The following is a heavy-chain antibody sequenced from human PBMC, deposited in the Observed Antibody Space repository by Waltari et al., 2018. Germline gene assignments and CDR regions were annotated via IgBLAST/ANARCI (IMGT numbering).Heavy chain of an antibody. CDR2: ISYNGAT. V-gene: IGHV4-39*01. J-gene: IGHJ3*01. CDR1: GGPITTNSHY. Sequence: QLQLQESGPGLVKPSETLALTCSVSGGPITTNSHYWGWIRQPPGQGLEWIGTISYNGATYSSPSLRGRLTLSRDTTMNQLSLKLGSVTAADTAVYYCATYIGASVGTAAFDVWGQGTMVTVSS. D-gene: IGHD5-12*01. CDR3: ATYIGASVGTAAFDV.